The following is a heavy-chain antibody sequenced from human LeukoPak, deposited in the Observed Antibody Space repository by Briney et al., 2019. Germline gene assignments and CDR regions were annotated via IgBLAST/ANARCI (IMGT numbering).Heavy chain of an antibody. CDR2: ISAYNGNT. D-gene: IGHD2-15*01. CDR1: GYTFTSYG. CDR3: ATTLSVVVAATRNYYMDV. Sequence: ASVKVSCKASGYTFTSYGISWVRQAPGQGLEWMGWISAYNGNTNYAQKLQGRVTMTTDTSTSTAYMALRSLRSDDTAVYYCATTLSVVVAATRNYYMDVWGKGTTVTVSS. J-gene: IGHJ6*03. V-gene: IGHV1-18*01.